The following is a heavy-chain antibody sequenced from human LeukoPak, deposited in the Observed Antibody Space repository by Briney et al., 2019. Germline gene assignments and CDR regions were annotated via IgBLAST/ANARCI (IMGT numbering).Heavy chain of an antibody. CDR2: IWYDGSNK. CDR3: ARDKPYGGYVGPPNYDYYYGMDV. D-gene: IGHD5-12*01. CDR1: GFTFSSYG. J-gene: IGHJ6*02. Sequence: PGGSRRLSCAASGFTFSSYGMHWVRQPPGKGRGGVAVIWYDGSNKYYADSVKGRFTISRDNSKNTLYLQMNSLRAEDTAAYYCARDKPYGGYVGPPNYDYYYGMDVWGQGTTVTVSS. V-gene: IGHV3-33*08.